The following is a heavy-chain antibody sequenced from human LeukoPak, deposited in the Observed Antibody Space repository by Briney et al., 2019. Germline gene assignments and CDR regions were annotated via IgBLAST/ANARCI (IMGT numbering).Heavy chain of an antibody. Sequence: SETLSLTCTVSGASIRSGDYYWSWIRQPPGKGLEWIGYIYDSGSPYYNPSLKSRITISVDTSENRFSLKLSSVTATDTAAYYCARDCSGGSCYGAFDIWGQGTMVTVSS. CDR2: IYDSGSP. D-gene: IGHD2-15*01. CDR1: GASIRSGDYY. CDR3: ARDCSGGSCYGAFDI. V-gene: IGHV4-30-4*01. J-gene: IGHJ3*02.